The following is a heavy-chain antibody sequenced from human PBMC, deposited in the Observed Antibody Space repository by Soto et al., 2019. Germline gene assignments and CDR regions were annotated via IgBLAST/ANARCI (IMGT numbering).Heavy chain of an antibody. CDR1: GGSISSSSYY. Sequence: SETLSLTCSVSGGSISSSSYYWGWVRQPPGKGLEWIGSIYYSGSTYYNPSLKSRVTISVDTSKNQFSLKLSSVTAADTAVYYCARHTPAISISDHWGQGTLVTVSS. CDR3: ARHTPAISISDH. CDR2: IYYSGST. J-gene: IGHJ4*02. V-gene: IGHV4-39*01. D-gene: IGHD2-15*01.